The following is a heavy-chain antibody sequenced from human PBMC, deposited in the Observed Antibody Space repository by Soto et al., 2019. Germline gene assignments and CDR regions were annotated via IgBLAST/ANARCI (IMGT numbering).Heavy chain of an antibody. V-gene: IGHV3-11*06. Sequence: QVQLVESGGGLVKPGGSLRLSCAASGFTFSDYYMSWIRQAPGKGLEWISYISRSSRNTIYADSVLGRFTISRDNAKNSLYLQMNSLRAEDKAVYYCAREDSSGYPAADYWGQGTLVTVSS. CDR1: GFTFSDYY. J-gene: IGHJ4*02. CDR2: ISRSSRNT. D-gene: IGHD3-22*01. CDR3: AREDSSGYPAADY.